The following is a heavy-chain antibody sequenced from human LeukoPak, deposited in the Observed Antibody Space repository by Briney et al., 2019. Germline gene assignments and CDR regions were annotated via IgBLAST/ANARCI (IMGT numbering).Heavy chain of an antibody. J-gene: IGHJ4*02. CDR1: GGSISSSSYY. Sequence: PSETLSLTCTVSGGSISSSSYYWGWIRQPPGKGLEWIGSIYYSGSTYYNPSLKSRVTISVDTSKNQFSLKLSSVTAADTAVYYCARSGGKVYGDYLDYWGQGTLVTVSS. D-gene: IGHD4-17*01. CDR3: ARSGGKVYGDYLDY. V-gene: IGHV4-39*07. CDR2: IYYSGST.